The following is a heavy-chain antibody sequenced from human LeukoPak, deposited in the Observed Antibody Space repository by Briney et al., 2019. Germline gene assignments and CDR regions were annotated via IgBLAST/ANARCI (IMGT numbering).Heavy chain of an antibody. CDR1: GGSISSGGYS. CDR2: INHSGST. CDR3: ARADPNRYSGSYYSYYFDY. Sequence: SETLSLTCAVSGGSISSGGYSWSWIRQPPGKGLEWIGYINHSGSTYYNPSLKSRVTISVDRSKNQFSLKLSSVTAADTAVYYCARADPNRYSGSYYSYYFDYWGQGTLVTVSS. V-gene: IGHV4-30-2*01. D-gene: IGHD1-26*01. J-gene: IGHJ4*02.